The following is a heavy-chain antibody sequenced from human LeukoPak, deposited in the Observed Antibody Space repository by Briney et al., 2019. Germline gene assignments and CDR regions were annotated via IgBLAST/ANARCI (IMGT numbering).Heavy chain of an antibody. D-gene: IGHD2-21*02. J-gene: IGHJ4*02. CDR3: ARSYCGGDCSVDY. V-gene: IGHV1-3*01. CDR1: GYTFINYA. Sequence: ASVKVSCKASGYTFINYAIHWVRQAPGQSLEWMGWIDADTGNTKYSQKFQGRVTITRDTSASTAYMELSSLRSEDTAVYYCARSYCGGDCSVDYWGQGTLVTVSS. CDR2: IDADTGNT.